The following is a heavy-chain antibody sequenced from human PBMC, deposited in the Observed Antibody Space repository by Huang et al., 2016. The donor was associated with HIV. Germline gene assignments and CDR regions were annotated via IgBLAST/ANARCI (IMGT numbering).Heavy chain of an antibody. J-gene: IGHJ4*02. CDR3: AGDTSMINGDY. V-gene: IGHV4-34*01. D-gene: IGHD5-18*01. CDR2: INQGGST. Sequence: QVQLQQWGAGLLKPSETLSLTCAVYGGSFSGYYWSWIRQPPGKGLEWIGEINQGGSTNYNPSLKRRVTLARETSKNQFALKLRSVTAADTAVYYCAGDTSMINGDYWGQGTLVTVSS. CDR1: GGSFSGYY.